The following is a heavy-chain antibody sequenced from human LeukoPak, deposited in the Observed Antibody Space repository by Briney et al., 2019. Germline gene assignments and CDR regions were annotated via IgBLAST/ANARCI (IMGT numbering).Heavy chain of an antibody. CDR3: ASSGYRYSYDYDYYMDV. Sequence: GASMKVSCKASGYSFTSYGISWVRQAPGQGLEWMGRISAYNGNTNYAERFQGRVTMTTDTSTSTAYMELRSLTSDDTAAYYCASSGYRYSYDYDYYMDVWGKGTTVTVSS. D-gene: IGHD5-18*01. CDR2: ISAYNGNT. V-gene: IGHV1-18*01. J-gene: IGHJ6*03. CDR1: GYSFTSYG.